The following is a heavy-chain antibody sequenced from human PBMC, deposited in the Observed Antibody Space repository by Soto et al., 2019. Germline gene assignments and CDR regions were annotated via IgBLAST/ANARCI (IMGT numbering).Heavy chain of an antibody. D-gene: IGHD3-22*01. CDR3: ARDHYYDSSGYPRVMGAFDI. J-gene: IGHJ3*02. CDR1: GGSISSGGYY. Sequence: SETLSLTCTVSGGSISSGGYYWSWIRQHPGKGLEWIGYIYYSGSTYYNPSLKSRVTISVDTSKNQFSLKVSSVTAADTAVYYCARDHYYDSSGYPRVMGAFDIWGQGTMVTV. CDR2: IYYSGST. V-gene: IGHV4-31*03.